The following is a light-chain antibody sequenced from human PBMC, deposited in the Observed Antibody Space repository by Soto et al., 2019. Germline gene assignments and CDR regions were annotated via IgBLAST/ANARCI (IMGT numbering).Light chain of an antibody. J-gene: IGKJ5*01. Sequence: EMVLTQSPGTLSMSPAETGKLSCMSSQSVSSSFLAWDQQKPGQAPRLLIYGASSRATGIPDRFSGSGSGTDFALTISRLEPADFAVYYCQQYGSSLIAFGQGTRLEIK. CDR3: QQYGSSLIA. V-gene: IGKV3-20*01. CDR2: GAS. CDR1: QSVSSSF.